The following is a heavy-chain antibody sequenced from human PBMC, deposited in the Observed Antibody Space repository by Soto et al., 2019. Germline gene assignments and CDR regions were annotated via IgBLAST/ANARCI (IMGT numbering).Heavy chain of an antibody. CDR2: INAGNGNT. J-gene: IGHJ6*02. CDR3: ASTVVPAAIDYYYGMDV. D-gene: IGHD2-2*02. CDR1: GYTFTSYG. Sequence: ASVKVSCKASGYTFTSYGISWVRQAPGQRLEWMGWINAGNGNTKYSQKFQGRVTITRDTSASTAYMELSSLRSEDTAVYYCASTVVPAAIDYYYGMDVWGQGTTVTVSS. V-gene: IGHV1-3*01.